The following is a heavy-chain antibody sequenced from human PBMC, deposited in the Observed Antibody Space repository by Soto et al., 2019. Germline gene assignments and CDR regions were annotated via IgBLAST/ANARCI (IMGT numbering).Heavy chain of an antibody. D-gene: IGHD2-15*01. CDR2: INPNSGGT. CDR3: ARVACSGGSCYSSNWLDP. V-gene: IGHV1-2*04. J-gene: IGHJ5*02. Sequence: ASVKVSCKASGYTFAGYYMHWVRQAPGQGLEWMGWINPNSGGTNYAQKFQGWVTMTRDTSISTAYMELSRLRSDDTAVYYCARVACSGGSCYSSNWLDPWGQGTMVTVYS. CDR1: GYTFAGYY.